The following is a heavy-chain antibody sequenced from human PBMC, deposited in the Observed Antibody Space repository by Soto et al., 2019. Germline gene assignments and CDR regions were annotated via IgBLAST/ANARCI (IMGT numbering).Heavy chain of an antibody. V-gene: IGHV3-23*01. CDR2: ISGSGGST. CDR1: GFTFSSYA. J-gene: IGHJ6*02. Sequence: PGGSLRLSCAASGFTFSSYAMSWVRQAPGKGLEWVSAISGSGGSTYYADSVKGRFTISRDNSKNTLYLQMNSLRAEDTAVYYCARDSQLRYFDWLLYERVMAYYYGMDVWGQGTTVTVS. D-gene: IGHD3-9*01. CDR3: ARDSQLRYFDWLLYERVMAYYYGMDV.